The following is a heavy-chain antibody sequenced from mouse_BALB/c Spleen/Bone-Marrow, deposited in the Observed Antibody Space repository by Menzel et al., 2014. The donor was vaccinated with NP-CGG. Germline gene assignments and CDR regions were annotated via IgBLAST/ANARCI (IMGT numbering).Heavy chain of an antibody. J-gene: IGHJ2*01. CDR1: GYTFTDYY. V-gene: IGHV1-19*01. D-gene: IGHD2-10*01. CDR3: ARPPYYGNYVDY. CDR2: VNPYNGGT. Sequence: EVQLQQSGPELVKPGDSVKMSCKASGYTFTDYYMDWVKQSHGESFEWIGRVNPYNGGTSYNQKFKGKATLTVDKSSSTAYMELNSLTSEDSAVYYCARPPYYGNYVDYWGQGTTLTVSS.